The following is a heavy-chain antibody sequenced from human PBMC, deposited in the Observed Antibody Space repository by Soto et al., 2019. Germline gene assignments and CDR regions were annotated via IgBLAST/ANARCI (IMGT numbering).Heavy chain of an antibody. Sequence: ASVKVSCQASGYTFTRYGISWVRQAPGQGLEWMGWISAYNGNTNYAQKLQGRVTMTTDTSTSTAYMELRSLRSDDTAVYYCARDRVAAAGIYYYYGMDVWGQGTTVTVSS. CDR1: GYTFTRYG. CDR2: ISAYNGNT. J-gene: IGHJ6*02. D-gene: IGHD6-13*01. CDR3: ARDRVAAAGIYYYYGMDV. V-gene: IGHV1-18*01.